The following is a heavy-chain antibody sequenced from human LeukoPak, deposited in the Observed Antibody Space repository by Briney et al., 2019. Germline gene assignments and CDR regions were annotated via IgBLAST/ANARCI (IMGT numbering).Heavy chain of an antibody. CDR2: IYYSGST. D-gene: IGHD3-3*01. J-gene: IGHJ4*02. Sequence: SETLSLTCTVSGGSISSSSYYWGWIRQPPGKGLEWIGSIYYSGSTYYNPSLKSRVTISVDTSKNQFSLKLSSVTAADTAVYYCARGRAPLTKIFDYWGQGTLVTVSS. CDR3: ARGRAPLTKIFDY. CDR1: GGSISSSSYY. V-gene: IGHV4-39*01.